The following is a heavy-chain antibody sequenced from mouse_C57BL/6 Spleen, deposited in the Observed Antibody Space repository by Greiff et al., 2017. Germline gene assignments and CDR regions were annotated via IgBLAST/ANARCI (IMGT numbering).Heavy chain of an antibody. D-gene: IGHD1-1*02. CDR1: GYAFTNYL. J-gene: IGHJ4*01. CDR2: INPGSGGT. Sequence: VQLQQSGAELVRPGTSVKVSCKASGYAFTNYLIEWVKQRPGQGLEWIGVINPGSGGTNYNEKFKGKATLTADKSSSTAYMQLSRLTSEDAAVYFCARRGGFYAMDYWGQGTSVTVSS. V-gene: IGHV1-54*01. CDR3: ARRGGFYAMDY.